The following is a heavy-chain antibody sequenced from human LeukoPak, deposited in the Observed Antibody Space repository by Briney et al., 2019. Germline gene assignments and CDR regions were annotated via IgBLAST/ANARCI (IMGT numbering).Heavy chain of an antibody. V-gene: IGHV4-61*01. D-gene: IGHD2-15*01. CDR3: ARVYCSGGSCQVDY. CDR2: IYYSGST. CDR1: GGSVSSGSYY. J-gene: IGHJ4*02. Sequence: PSETLSLTCTVSGGSVSSGSYYWSWIRQPPGKGVEWIGNIYYSGSTNYNPSLKSRVTISVDTSKNQFSLKLSSVTAADTAVYYCARVYCSGGSCQVDYWGQGTLVTVSS.